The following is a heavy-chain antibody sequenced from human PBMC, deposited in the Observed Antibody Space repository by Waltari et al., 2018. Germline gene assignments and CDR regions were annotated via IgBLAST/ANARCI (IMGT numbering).Heavy chain of an antibody. CDR3: ARGQGGYGPMVRGVISRTRYYFDY. J-gene: IGHJ4*02. V-gene: IGHV4-34*01. CDR1: GGSFSGYY. Sequence: QVQLQQWGAGLLKPSETLSLTCAVYGGSFSGYYWSWIRQPPGKGLEWIGEINHSGSTNYNPSLKSRVTISVDTSKNQFSLKLSSVTAADTAVYYCARGQGGYGPMVRGVISRTRYYFDYWGQGTLVTVSS. D-gene: IGHD3-10*01. CDR2: INHSGST.